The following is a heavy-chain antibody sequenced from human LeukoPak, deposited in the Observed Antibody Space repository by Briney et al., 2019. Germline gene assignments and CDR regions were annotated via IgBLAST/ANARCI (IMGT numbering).Heavy chain of an antibody. CDR1: GGSISGSNYY. CDR3: ARDRYYYDSSGYLFDY. Sequence: KPSETLSLTCTVSGGSISGSNYYWGWIRQPPGKGLEWIGSIYYSGSTNYNPSLKSRVTISVDTSKNQFSLKLSSVTAADTAVYYCARDRYYYDSSGYLFDYWGQGTLVTVSS. CDR2: IYYSGST. D-gene: IGHD3-22*01. J-gene: IGHJ4*02. V-gene: IGHV4-39*07.